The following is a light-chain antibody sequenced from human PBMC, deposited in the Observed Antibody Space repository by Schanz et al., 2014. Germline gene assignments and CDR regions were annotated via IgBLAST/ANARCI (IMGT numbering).Light chain of an antibody. CDR2: GAY. V-gene: IGKV3-20*01. CDR1: QSVSSSY. CDR3: QQYGGSPRT. Sequence: EIMMTQSPATLSVSPGERVTLSCRASQSVSSSYLAWYQQKPGQAPRLLIHGAYNRAADIPDRFSGSGSGTDFTLTISRLEPEDFAVYYCQQYGGSPRTFGQGTKVEIK. J-gene: IGKJ1*01.